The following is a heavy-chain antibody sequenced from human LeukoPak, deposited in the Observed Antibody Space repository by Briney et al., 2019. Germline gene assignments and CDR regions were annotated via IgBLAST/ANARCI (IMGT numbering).Heavy chain of an antibody. D-gene: IGHD3-22*01. CDR3: TGESDGYYLEGGYYFDY. V-gene: IGHV3-21*03. Sequence: GGSLRLSCAASGFTFSSYSMNWVRQAPGKGLEWVSSISSSSSYIYYADSVKGRFTISRDNAKNSLYLQMNSLRAEDTAVYYCTGESDGYYLEGGYYFDYWGQGTLVTVSS. J-gene: IGHJ4*02. CDR1: GFTFSSYS. CDR2: ISSSSSYI.